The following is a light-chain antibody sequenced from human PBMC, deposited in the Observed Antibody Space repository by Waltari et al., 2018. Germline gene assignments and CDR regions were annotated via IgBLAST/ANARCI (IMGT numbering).Light chain of an antibody. CDR1: QGINSW. Sequence: DIQMTQSPSSLSASVGDRVTITCRASQGINSWLAWYQQKPGKAPNLLIYKASSLESGVPSRFSGSGSGTDFTLTISSLQPEDFATYYCQQYNSAPLTFGQGTKVEIK. J-gene: IGKJ1*01. CDR2: KAS. CDR3: QQYNSAPLT. V-gene: IGKV1-5*03.